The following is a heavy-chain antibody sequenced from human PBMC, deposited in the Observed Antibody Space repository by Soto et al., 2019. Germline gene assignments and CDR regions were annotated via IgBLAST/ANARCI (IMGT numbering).Heavy chain of an antibody. CDR2: FYNSGRT. J-gene: IGHJ6*02. CDR3: VGGEYYHVIHV. CDR1: GGSIRSHS. Sequence: DTLSLTCNNSGGSIRSHSWSLIRHPPGKELEWIGSFYNSGRTNFNPSLKTRVTISVDASKSQFSLRLNYVTDADRAVYYCVGGEYYHVIHVWSQGTTATVSS. V-gene: IGHV4-59*11. D-gene: IGHD2-21*01.